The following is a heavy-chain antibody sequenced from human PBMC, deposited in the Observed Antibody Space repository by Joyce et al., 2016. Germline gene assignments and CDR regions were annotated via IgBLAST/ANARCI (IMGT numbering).Heavy chain of an antibody. Sequence: QITLKESGPTLVKRTQTLTLTCAFAGFSLSTRGVGVGWVRQHPGKALEWLALIYWDDEKLYSPSLKSRLTITTDTSRNKVVLTMTNMYPVDTATYYCAHRPNSGYDPSAFDFWGQGTLVTVSS. D-gene: IGHD5-12*01. V-gene: IGHV2-5*02. CDR1: GFSLSTRGVG. CDR2: IYWDDEK. J-gene: IGHJ4*02. CDR3: AHRPNSGYDPSAFDF.